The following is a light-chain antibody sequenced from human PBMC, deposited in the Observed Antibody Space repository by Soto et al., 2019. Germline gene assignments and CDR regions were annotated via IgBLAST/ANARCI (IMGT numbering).Light chain of an antibody. CDR2: DAS. CDR3: QQYGSSPLT. V-gene: IGKV3D-20*01. J-gene: IGKJ4*01. Sequence: EIVLTQSPATLSLSPGERATLSCGAIQRVRSSYLAWYQQKPGLAPRLLIYDASSRATGIPDRFSGSGSGTDFTLTISRLEPEDFAVYYCQQYGSSPLTFGGGTKVEIK. CDR1: QRVRSSY.